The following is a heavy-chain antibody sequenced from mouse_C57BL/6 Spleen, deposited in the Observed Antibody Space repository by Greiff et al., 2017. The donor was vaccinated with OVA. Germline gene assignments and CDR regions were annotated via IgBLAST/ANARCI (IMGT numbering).Heavy chain of an antibody. D-gene: IGHD2-4*01. Sequence: QVQLKQSGPELVKPGASVKISCKASGYSFTSYYIHWVKQRPGQGLEWIGWIYPGRGNTKYNEKFKGKATLTADTAYSTGFMHLSSLTSEDSAVYYCARDFDYDGGFDYWGKGTTLTVSS. V-gene: IGHV1-66*01. J-gene: IGHJ2*01. CDR2: IYPGRGNT. CDR3: ARDFDYDGGFDY. CDR1: GYSFTSYY.